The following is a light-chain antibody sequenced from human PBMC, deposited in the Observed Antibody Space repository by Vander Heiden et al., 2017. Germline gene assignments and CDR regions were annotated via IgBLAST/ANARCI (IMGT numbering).Light chain of an antibody. CDR1: QSLLHSNGFNY. CDR3: RQALQTRFT. V-gene: IGKV2-28*01. CDR2: FGS. J-gene: IGKJ3*01. Sequence: DIVMTQSPLSLPVTPGEPASISCRSSQSLLHSNGFNYLDWYVQKPGQSPQLLIYFGSNRAPGVPERFSGSGSGTDFTLKISRVEAADVGVYYCRQALQTRFTFGHGTKVEIK.